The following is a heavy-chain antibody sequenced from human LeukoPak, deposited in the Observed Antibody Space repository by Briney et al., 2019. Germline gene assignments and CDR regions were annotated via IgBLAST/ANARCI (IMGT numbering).Heavy chain of an antibody. V-gene: IGHV4-30-2*01. J-gene: IGHJ4*02. CDR1: GASVSSGGYS. D-gene: IGHD3-9*01. Sequence: PSETLSLTCAVSGASVSSGGYSWSWIRQPPGKGLECIGYIYHTGSTYYNPSLKSRVTMSVDKSNNQFSLNLTSVTAEDTAVYYCAKFSLRLNYDILTGLRGDFDYWGQGTLVTVSS. CDR3: AKFSLRLNYDILTGLRGDFDY. CDR2: IYHTGST.